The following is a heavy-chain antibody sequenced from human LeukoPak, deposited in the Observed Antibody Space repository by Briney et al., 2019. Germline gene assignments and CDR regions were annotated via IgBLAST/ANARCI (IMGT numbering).Heavy chain of an antibody. CDR2: INHSGST. Sequence: SETLSLTCAVYGGSFSGYYWSWIRQPPGKGLEWIGEINHSGSTNYNPSLKSRVTISVDTPKNQFSLKLSSVTAADTAVYYCASTGEMATIGYFDYWGQGTLVTVSS. CDR1: GGSFSGYY. J-gene: IGHJ4*02. CDR3: ASTGEMATIGYFDY. D-gene: IGHD5-24*01. V-gene: IGHV4-34*01.